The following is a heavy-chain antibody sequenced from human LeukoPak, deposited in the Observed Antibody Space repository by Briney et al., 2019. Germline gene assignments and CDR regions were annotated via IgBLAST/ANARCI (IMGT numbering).Heavy chain of an antibody. CDR1: GYTFTGYY. Sequence: ASVKVSCKASGYTFTGYYMHWVRQAPGQGLEWMGWISPNSGGTNYAQKFQGRVTMTRDTSISTAYMELSRLRSDDTAVYYCARIPGWELPGYFQHWGQGTLVTVSS. D-gene: IGHD1-26*01. CDR2: ISPNSGGT. J-gene: IGHJ1*01. V-gene: IGHV1-2*02. CDR3: ARIPGWELPGYFQH.